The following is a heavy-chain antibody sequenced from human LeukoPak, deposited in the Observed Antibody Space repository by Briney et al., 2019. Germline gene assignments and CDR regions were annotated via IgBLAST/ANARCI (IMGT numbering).Heavy chain of an antibody. J-gene: IGHJ5*02. V-gene: IGHV4-38-2*02. Sequence: PSETLSLTCAVSGYSISNGYQWTWIRQSPGRGLEWIGSIYHNGGAHYNPSLRSRVVISVDTSNKQFSLRLSSVTVADTAVYYCARDPRWLTPDCTSTSCYENYFDPWGRGTLVTVSS. D-gene: IGHD2-2*01. CDR3: ARDPRWLTPDCTSTSCYENYFDP. CDR1: GYSISNGYQ. CDR2: IYHNGGA.